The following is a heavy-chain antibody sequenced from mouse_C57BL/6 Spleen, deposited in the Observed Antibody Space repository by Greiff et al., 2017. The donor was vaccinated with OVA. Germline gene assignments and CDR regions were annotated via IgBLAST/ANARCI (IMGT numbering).Heavy chain of an antibody. V-gene: IGHV2-9-1*01. Sequence: VKVVESGPGLVAPSQSLSITCTVSGFSLTSYAISWVRQPPGKGLEWLGVIWTGGGTNYNSALKSRLSISKDNSKSQVFLKMNSLQTDDTARYYCARNRGLGDYYAMDYWGQGTSVTVSS. CDR3: ARNRGLGDYYAMDY. D-gene: IGHD3-1*01. J-gene: IGHJ4*01. CDR1: GFSLTSYA. CDR2: IWTGGGT.